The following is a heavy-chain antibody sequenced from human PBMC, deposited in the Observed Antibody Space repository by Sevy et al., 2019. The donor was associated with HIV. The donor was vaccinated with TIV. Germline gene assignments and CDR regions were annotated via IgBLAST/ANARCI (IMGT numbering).Heavy chain of an antibody. CDR1: GGSISSYY. Sequence: SETLSLTCTVSGGSISSYYWSWIRQPPGKGLEWIGYIYYRGTTKYNPSFKSRVTISVDASKNQFSLKLNSVTAADTAVYYCARQIPAAKDYFDYWGQGTLVTVSS. D-gene: IGHD2-2*01. CDR3: ARQIPAAKDYFDY. V-gene: IGHV4-59*08. J-gene: IGHJ4*02. CDR2: IYYRGTT.